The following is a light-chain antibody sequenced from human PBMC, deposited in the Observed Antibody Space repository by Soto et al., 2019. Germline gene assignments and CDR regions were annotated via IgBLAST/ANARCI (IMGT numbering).Light chain of an antibody. Sequence: QSVLTQPPSVSGAPGQRVTISCTGSSSNIGAGYDVHWYQQLPGTAPKLVIYGNSNRPSGVPDRFSGSKSGTSASLAITGLQAEDEADYYCLSYDRSLFWVFGGGTKLTVL. V-gene: IGLV1-40*01. J-gene: IGLJ3*02. CDR1: SSNIGAGYD. CDR3: LSYDRSLFWV. CDR2: GNS.